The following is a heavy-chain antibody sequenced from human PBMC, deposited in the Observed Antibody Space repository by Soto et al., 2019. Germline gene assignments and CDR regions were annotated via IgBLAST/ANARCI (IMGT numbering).Heavy chain of an antibody. V-gene: IGHV4-31*03. CDR3: ASGRGYYRSPRHWFDP. CDR2: IYYSGST. D-gene: IGHD3-22*01. Sequence: SSETLSLTCTVSGGSISSGGYYWSWIRQHPGKGLEWIGYIYYSGSTYYNPSLKSRVTISVDTSKNQFSLKLSSVTAADTAVYYCASGRGYYRSPRHWFDPWGQGTLVTVSS. CDR1: GGSISSGGYY. J-gene: IGHJ5*02.